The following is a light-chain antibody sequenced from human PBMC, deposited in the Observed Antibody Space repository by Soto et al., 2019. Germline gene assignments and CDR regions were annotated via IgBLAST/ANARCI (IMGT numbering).Light chain of an antibody. CDR3: HQYGTSDWT. V-gene: IGKV3-20*01. CDR1: EPVPNKY. J-gene: IGKJ1*01. CDR2: GAS. Sequence: EIVLTQSPGTLSLSPGERATLSCRASEPVPNKYLAWYQQKAGQAPRLLIYGASRRATGIPDRFSGSGSATDTTLTISRLEPEDFAVYYCHQYGTSDWTFGQGTNVEIK.